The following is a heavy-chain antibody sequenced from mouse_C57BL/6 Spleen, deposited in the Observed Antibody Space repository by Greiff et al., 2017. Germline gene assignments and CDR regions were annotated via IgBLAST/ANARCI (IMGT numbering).Heavy chain of an antibody. V-gene: IGHV1-81*01. CDR2: IYPRSGNT. D-gene: IGHD2-4*01. J-gene: IGHJ3*01. CDR3: ASYYDYDEGFAY. CDR1: GYTFTSYG. Sequence: QVQLQQSGAELARPGASVKLSCKASGYTFTSYGISWVKQRTGQGLEWIGEIYPRSGNTYYTEKFKGKATLTADKSSSTAYMELRSRTSEDSAVYFCASYYDYDEGFAYWGQGTLVTVSA.